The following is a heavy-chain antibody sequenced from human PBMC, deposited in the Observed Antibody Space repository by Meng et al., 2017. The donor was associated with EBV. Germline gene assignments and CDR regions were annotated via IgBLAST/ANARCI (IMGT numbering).Heavy chain of an antibody. V-gene: IGHV1-2*06. CDR1: GYTFTGYY. Sequence: QGKRVQPGGEVKKPGASVKVSCKASGYTFTGYYMHWVRQAPGQGLEWMGRINPNSGGTNYAQKFQGRVTMTRDTSISTAYMELSRLRSDDTAVYYCARVGIAVAGTGDYWGQGTLVTASS. J-gene: IGHJ4*02. CDR2: INPNSGGT. CDR3: ARVGIAVAGTGDY. D-gene: IGHD6-19*01.